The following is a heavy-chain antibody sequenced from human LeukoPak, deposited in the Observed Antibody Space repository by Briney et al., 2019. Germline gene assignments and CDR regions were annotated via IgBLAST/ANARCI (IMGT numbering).Heavy chain of an antibody. Sequence: SETLSLTCAVYGGSFSGYYWSWIRQPPGKGLEWIGEINHSGSTNYNPSLKSRVTISVDTSKNQFSLKLSSVTAADTAVYYCARRGYGSGSLTIDYWGQGTLVTVSS. V-gene: IGHV4-34*01. J-gene: IGHJ4*02. CDR1: GGSFSGYY. CDR3: ARRGYGSGSLTIDY. CDR2: INHSGST. D-gene: IGHD3-10*01.